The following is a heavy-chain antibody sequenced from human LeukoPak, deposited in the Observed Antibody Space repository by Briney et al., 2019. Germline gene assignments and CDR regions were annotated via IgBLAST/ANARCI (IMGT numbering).Heavy chain of an antibody. V-gene: IGHV4-59*11. J-gene: IGHJ4*02. CDR2: ISYSGSF. CDR1: GDSLATHY. D-gene: IGHD2-21*01. CDR3: ARFVPVRTHTNSPGFDY. Sequence: SETLSLTCTVSGDSLATHYWSWIRQTPGKGLEWIAYISYSGSFNYNPSLKSRVTTSIDTSKNQFSLVLTSVAAAYTGAYYCARFVPVRTHTNSPGFDYWGQGTLVTVSS.